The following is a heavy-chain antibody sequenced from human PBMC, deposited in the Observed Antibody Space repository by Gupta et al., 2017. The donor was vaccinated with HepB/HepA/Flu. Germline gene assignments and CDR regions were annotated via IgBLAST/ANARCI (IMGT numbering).Heavy chain of an antibody. V-gene: IGHV3-21*01. D-gene: IGHD2-2*02. CDR3: AREDTSDAFDI. J-gene: IGHJ3*02. CDR1: GFTFSTSS. CDR2: ISLTNHI. Sequence: EVQLVESGGGLVKPGGSLRLSCAASGFTFSTSSMNWVRQAPGKGLEWASSISLTNHIYYADSLKGRFTISRDNAKNSLYLQMNSLRAEDTAVYYCAREDTSDAFDIWGQGTLVTVSS.